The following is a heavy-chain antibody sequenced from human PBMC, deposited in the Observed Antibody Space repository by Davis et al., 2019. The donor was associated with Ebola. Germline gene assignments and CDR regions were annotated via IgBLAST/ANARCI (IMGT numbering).Heavy chain of an antibody. J-gene: IGHJ5*02. CDR1: GYTFTSYA. CDR3: ARGKWVDP. Sequence: SVKVSCKASGYTFTSYAMNWVRQAPGQGLEWMGRIIPVVDTKDYAQKFQGRVTLTADKATNTAYMELSGLRFDDTAVYYCARGKWVDPWGQGTLVSVTS. CDR2: IIPVVDTK. V-gene: IGHV1-69*04.